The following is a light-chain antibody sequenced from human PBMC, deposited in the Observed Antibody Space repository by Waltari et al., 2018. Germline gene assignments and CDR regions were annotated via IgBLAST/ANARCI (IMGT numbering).Light chain of an antibody. Sequence: SYELTQSPSVSVSPGQTARITCSGDALPDQYAFWYQQKQGQAPGLVIYKDTERPSGIPERFSGSSSRTTVTLTISGVQAEDEADYYCQSADSSGSLFGGGTKLTVL. V-gene: IGLV3-25*03. CDR1: ALPDQY. J-gene: IGLJ2*01. CDR3: QSADSSGSL. CDR2: KDT.